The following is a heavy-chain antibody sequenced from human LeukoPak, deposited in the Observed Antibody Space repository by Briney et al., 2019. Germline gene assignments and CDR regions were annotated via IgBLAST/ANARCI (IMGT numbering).Heavy chain of an antibody. CDR2: IYHSGST. V-gene: IGHV4-59*12. CDR3: ARVRGYCSSTSCYGAFDI. J-gene: IGHJ3*02. D-gene: IGHD2-2*01. Sequence: SETLSLTCTVSGVSISSYYWSWIRQPPGKGLEWIGYIYHSGSTYYNPSLKSRVTISVDRSKNQFSLKLSSVTAADTAVYYCARVRGYCSSTSCYGAFDIWGQGTMVTVSS. CDR1: GVSISSYY.